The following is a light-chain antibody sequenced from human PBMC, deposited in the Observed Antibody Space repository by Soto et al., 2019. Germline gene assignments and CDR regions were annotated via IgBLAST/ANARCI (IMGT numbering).Light chain of an antibody. J-gene: IGKJ4*01. V-gene: IGKV1-9*01. Sequence: PSSLSASVGDRVSLTCLAGQNVGSFVNWYKQKPGKAPRLLIYATSNLQSGVPSRFSGSGSGTDFTLTISSLQPEDFATYYCQQLNSYPLTFGGGTKVDIK. CDR3: QQLNSYPLT. CDR2: ATS. CDR1: QNVGSF.